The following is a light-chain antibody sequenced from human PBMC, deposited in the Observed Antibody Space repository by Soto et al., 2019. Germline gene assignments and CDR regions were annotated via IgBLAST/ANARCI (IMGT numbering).Light chain of an antibody. Sequence: EIVLTQSPGTLSLSPGDRATLSCRASQSVSSNYLAWYQQKPGQAPRLPIYGASSRATGIPDRFSGSGSGTDFTLTISRLEPEDFAVYYCQRYGTSLPLTFGGGTKVEIK. CDR3: QRYGTSLPLT. J-gene: IGKJ4*01. V-gene: IGKV3-20*01. CDR1: QSVSSNY. CDR2: GAS.